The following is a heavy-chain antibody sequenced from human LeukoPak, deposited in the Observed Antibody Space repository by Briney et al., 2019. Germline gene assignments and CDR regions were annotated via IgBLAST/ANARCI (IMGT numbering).Heavy chain of an antibody. CDR1: GFLFSSYS. Sequence: GGSLRLSCAASGFLFSSYSMNWVRQAPGKGLEWVSSISSSSSYIYYADSVKGRFTISRDNAKNSLYLQMNSLRAEDTAVYYCARDQRDHSTHYYYYYYMDVWGKGTTVTVSS. CDR3: ARDQRDHSTHYYYYYYMDV. CDR2: ISSSSSYI. D-gene: IGHD1-1*01. J-gene: IGHJ6*03. V-gene: IGHV3-21*01.